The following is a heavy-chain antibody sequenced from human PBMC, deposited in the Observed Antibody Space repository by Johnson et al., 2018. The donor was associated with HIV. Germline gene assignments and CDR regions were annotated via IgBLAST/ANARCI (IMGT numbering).Heavy chain of an antibody. D-gene: IGHD6-6*01. J-gene: IGHJ3*02. CDR3: ARAGGSSLAFDI. CDR2: ISSHGGST. V-gene: IGHV3-64*01. CDR1: GFTFSSYA. Sequence: VESGGGLVQPGGSLRLSCAASGFTFSSYAMHWVRQAPGKGLEYVSAISSHGGSTYYANSVKGRFTISRDNSKNTLYLQMGSLRAEDMAVYYCARAGGSSLAFDIWGQGTMVTASS.